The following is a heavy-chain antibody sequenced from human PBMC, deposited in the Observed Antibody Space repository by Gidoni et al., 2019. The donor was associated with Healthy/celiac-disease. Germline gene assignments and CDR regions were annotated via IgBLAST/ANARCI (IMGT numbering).Heavy chain of an antibody. Sequence: QVPLQESGPGLVKPSGTLSLTCAVSGGSISSSNWWSWVRQPPGKGLEWIGEIYHSGSTNYNPSLKSRVTISVDKSKNQFSLKLSSVTAADTAVYYCARVRGLELSYYYYGMDVWGQGTTVTVSS. CDR2: IYHSGST. CDR1: GGSISSSNW. V-gene: IGHV4-4*02. D-gene: IGHD1-7*01. J-gene: IGHJ6*02. CDR3: ARVRGLELSYYYYGMDV.